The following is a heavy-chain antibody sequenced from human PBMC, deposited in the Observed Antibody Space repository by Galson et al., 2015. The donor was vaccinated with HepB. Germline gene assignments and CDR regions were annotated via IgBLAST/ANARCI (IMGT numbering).Heavy chain of an antibody. Sequence: SVKVSCKASGYTFTSYGISWVRQAPGQGLEWMGWISAYNGNTNYAQKLQGRVTMTTDTSTSTAYMELRSLRSDDTAVYYCARRKNSSSWYGYYYYGMDVWGQGTTVTVSS. CDR3: ARRKNSSSWYGYYYYGMDV. CDR1: GYTFTSYG. V-gene: IGHV1-18*01. CDR2: ISAYNGNT. J-gene: IGHJ6*02. D-gene: IGHD6-13*01.